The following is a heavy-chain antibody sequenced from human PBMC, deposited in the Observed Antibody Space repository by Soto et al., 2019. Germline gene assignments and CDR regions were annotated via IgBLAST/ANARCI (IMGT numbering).Heavy chain of an antibody. Sequence: QDHLVESGGGMVQPGTSLRLSCAASGFTFNTYGMHWVRQAPGKGLEWVAVISYDGSDKFYADSVKGRFTISRDNSKNTLYLQMSSLRPEDTAIYYCAKSPNFYCSSPNCYKYYFDYWGQGTLVTVSS. D-gene: IGHD2-2*02. V-gene: IGHV3-30*18. CDR1: GFTFNTYG. CDR2: ISYDGSDK. J-gene: IGHJ4*02. CDR3: AKSPNFYCSSPNCYKYYFDY.